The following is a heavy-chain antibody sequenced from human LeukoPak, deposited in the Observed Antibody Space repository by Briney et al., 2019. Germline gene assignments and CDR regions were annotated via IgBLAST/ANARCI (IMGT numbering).Heavy chain of an antibody. CDR2: IWYHGSNK. CDR3: AKDLVRMRGYYDCSLGAFDI. V-gene: IGHV3-33*03. CDR1: VFTCRSYC. D-gene: IGHD3-22*01. J-gene: IGHJ3*02. Sequence: PGGSLRLFCAASVFTCRSYCMHGVRQAPAKGLEWVAVIWYHGSNKYYTDSVKDRFTISRDNSKNTLYLQMNSLRAEDMAVYYCAKDLVRMRGYYDCSLGAFDIWGQGTMVTVSS.